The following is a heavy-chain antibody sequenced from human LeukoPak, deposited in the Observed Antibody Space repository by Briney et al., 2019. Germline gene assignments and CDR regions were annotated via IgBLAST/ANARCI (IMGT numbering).Heavy chain of an antibody. V-gene: IGHV4-4*07. CDR2: MYISGST. D-gene: IGHD1-26*01. J-gene: IGHJ4*02. CDR3: ARDYLVGAPLDS. Sequence: PSETLSLTCTVSGVSITNYYWAWIRQPAGKGLEWIGRMYISGSTNYNPSLKSQVTISIDKTKNQFSLKLRSVTAADTAVYYCARDYLVGAPLDSWGQGTLVTVSS. CDR1: GVSITNYY.